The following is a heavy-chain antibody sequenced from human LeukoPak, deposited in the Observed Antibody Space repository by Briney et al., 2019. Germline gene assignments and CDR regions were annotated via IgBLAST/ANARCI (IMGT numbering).Heavy chain of an antibody. D-gene: IGHD2-15*01. V-gene: IGHV3-23*01. J-gene: IGHJ4*02. Sequence: GGSLRLSCAASGFTFSTYAMSWVRQAPGKGLEWVSAISGSGGSTYYADSVKGRFTISRDNSKNTLYLQMNSLRAEDTAVYYCAKARYCSGGSCYSGPFPPSYWGQGTLVTVSS. CDR3: AKARYCSGGSCYSGPFPPSY. CDR1: GFTFSTYA. CDR2: ISGSGGST.